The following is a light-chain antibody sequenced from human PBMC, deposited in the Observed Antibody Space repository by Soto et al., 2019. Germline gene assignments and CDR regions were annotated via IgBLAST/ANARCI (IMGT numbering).Light chain of an antibody. V-gene: IGLV7-43*01. J-gene: IGLJ1*01. Sequence: QTVVTQEPSLTVSPGGTVTLTCASSTGAVTSGYYPNWFQQKPGQAPRALIYSTNNRHSWTPARFSGSLLGDKAALTLSGVQPEDEAEYHCLLFYGGTYVFGPGTKVTVL. CDR1: TGAVTSGYY. CDR3: LLFYGGTYV. CDR2: STN.